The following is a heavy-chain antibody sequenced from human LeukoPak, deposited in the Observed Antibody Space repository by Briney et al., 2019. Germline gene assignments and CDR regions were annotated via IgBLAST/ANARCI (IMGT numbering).Heavy chain of an antibody. V-gene: IGHV3-21*01. J-gene: IGHJ4*02. Sequence: GGSLRLSCAASGFTFSSYSMNWVRQAPGKGLEWVSSISSSSSYIYYADSVKGRFTISRDNAKNSLYLQMNSLRAEDTAVYYCARGFSAHCSGGSCLDYWGQGTLATVSS. CDR3: ARGFSAHCSGGSCLDY. CDR2: ISSSSSYI. CDR1: GFTFSSYS. D-gene: IGHD2-15*01.